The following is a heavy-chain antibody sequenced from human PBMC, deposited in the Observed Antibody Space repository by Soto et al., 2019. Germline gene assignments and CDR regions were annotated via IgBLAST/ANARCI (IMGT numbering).Heavy chain of an antibody. Sequence: NPSETLSLTXAVSGGSISSGGYSWSWIRQPPGKGLEWIGYIYHSGSTYYNPSLKSRVTISVDRSKNQFSLKLSSVTAADTAVYYCARGGSSWTGNWFDPWGQGTLVTVSS. CDR2: IYHSGST. V-gene: IGHV4-30-2*01. J-gene: IGHJ5*02. CDR3: ARGGSSWTGNWFDP. D-gene: IGHD6-13*01. CDR1: GGSISSGGYS.